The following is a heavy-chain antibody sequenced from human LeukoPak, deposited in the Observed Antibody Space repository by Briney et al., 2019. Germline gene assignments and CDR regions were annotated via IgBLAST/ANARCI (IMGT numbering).Heavy chain of an antibody. J-gene: IGHJ5*02. CDR3: ASGRMVRGVISWFDP. Sequence: GESLKISCKGSGYSFTSYWCVWVRQMPGKGLEWMGIIYPGDSETRYSPSFQGQVTISADKSISTAYLRWSSLKASDTAMYYCASGRMVRGVISWFDPWGQGTLVTVSS. CDR2: IYPGDSET. V-gene: IGHV5-51*01. CDR1: GYSFTSYW. D-gene: IGHD3-10*01.